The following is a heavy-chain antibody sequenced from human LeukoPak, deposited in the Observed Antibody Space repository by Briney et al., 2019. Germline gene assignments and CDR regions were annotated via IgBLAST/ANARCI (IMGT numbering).Heavy chain of an antibody. Sequence: SETLSLTCTVSGGSISSYYWTWIRQPAGKGLEWIGRIYTTGSTNYNPSLNSRVTMSVDTSKNQFSLKLSSVTAADTAVYYCARLLPLQGGDVWGQGTTVTVSS. CDR3: ARLLPLQGGDV. V-gene: IGHV4-4*07. CDR2: IYTTGST. J-gene: IGHJ6*02. CDR1: GGSISSYY. D-gene: IGHD2-15*01.